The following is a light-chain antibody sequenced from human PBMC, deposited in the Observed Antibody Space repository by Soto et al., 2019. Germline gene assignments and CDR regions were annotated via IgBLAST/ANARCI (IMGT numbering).Light chain of an antibody. CDR2: TAS. J-gene: IGKJ2*01. V-gene: IGKV1-27*01. Sequence: DIQMTQSPSSLSASVGDRVTITCRASQGIRNYLAWYQQKPGKVPKLLIYTASTLQSGVPSRFSGSGSGTDFTLTISSLQPEDVATYYCQKYSGPPYTLGQGTKLEIK. CDR1: QGIRNY. CDR3: QKYSGPPYT.